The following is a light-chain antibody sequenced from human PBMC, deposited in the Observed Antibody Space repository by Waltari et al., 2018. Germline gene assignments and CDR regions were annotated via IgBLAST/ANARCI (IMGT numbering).Light chain of an antibody. Sequence: QSALTQPRPASGSPGPSSPISCTGTSRDVGGYYYVSWYQQHPGKAPKLMLYDVSKRPSGVPVRFSGSKSGNTASLTISGLQAEDEADYYCCSYAGSFVVFGGGTKLTVL. CDR2: DVS. J-gene: IGLJ2*01. V-gene: IGLV2-11*01. CDR3: CSYAGSFVV. CDR1: SRDVGGYYY.